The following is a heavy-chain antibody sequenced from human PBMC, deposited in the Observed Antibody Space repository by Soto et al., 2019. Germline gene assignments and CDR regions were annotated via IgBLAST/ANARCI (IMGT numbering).Heavy chain of an antibody. CDR2: ITNRGTHT. CDR1: GFSFSSYT. D-gene: IGHD2-15*01. J-gene: IGHJ5*01. CDR3: ASAHEVAWFDS. V-gene: IGHV3-21*01. Sequence: EVQLVESGGGLVNPGETLRLSCAASGFSFSSYTMNWVRQTPGKGLQWVSSITNRGTHTYSADSVQGRFTISRDNDKNSLYLQMNNLRAEDTAIDFCASAHEVAWFDSWGLGTLVTVTS.